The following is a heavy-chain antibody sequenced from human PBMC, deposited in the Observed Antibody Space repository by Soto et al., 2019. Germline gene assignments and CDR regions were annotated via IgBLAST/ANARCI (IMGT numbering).Heavy chain of an antibody. Sequence: GGSLRLSCAASGFTFSNSGMNWVRQAPGKGLEWVSYISSSSTTIYYTDSVKGRFTISRDNARNSLYLQMNALTAEDTAVYYCARDSGRQWLILDYWGQGTLVTVSS. V-gene: IGHV3-48*01. J-gene: IGHJ4*02. D-gene: IGHD6-19*01. CDR2: ISSSSTTI. CDR1: GFTFSNSG. CDR3: ARDSGRQWLILDY.